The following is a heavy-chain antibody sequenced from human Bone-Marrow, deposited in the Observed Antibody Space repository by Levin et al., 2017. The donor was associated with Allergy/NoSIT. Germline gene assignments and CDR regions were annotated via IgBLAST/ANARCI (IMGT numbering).Heavy chain of an antibody. V-gene: IGHV5-51*01. CDR3: ARPSVKSGNNYYDGMDV. CDR1: GYRFTAYW. CDR2: IWPGDSDT. Sequence: KVSCKGSGYRFTAYWIAWVRQMPGKGLEWMGIIWPGDSDTRYSPSFQGQVTISADKSISTAYLQWSSLKASDTAMYYCARPSVKSGNNYYDGMDVWGQGTTVTVSS. D-gene: IGHD1-26*01. J-gene: IGHJ6*02.